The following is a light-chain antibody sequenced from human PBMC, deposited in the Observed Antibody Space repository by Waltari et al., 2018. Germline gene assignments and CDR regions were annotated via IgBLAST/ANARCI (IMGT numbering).Light chain of an antibody. V-gene: IGKV3-11*01. CDR3: QHRRG. Sequence: EIVLTQSPATLSLSPGERATLSCRASQSVSSYLAWYQQKPGQAPRLLIYDASNRATSIPARFSGSGSGTDFTLTISSLEPEDFAVYYCQHRRGFGQGTKLDVK. CDR2: DAS. CDR1: QSVSSY. J-gene: IGKJ2*01.